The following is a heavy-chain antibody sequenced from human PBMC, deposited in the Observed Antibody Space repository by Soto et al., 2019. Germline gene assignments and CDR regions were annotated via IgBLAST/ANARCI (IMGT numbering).Heavy chain of an antibody. CDR3: ASLYPFVRIAAAGTLWGDFYYYGMDV. J-gene: IGHJ6*02. CDR1: GFTFSSYG. Sequence: QVQLVESGGGVVQPGRSLRLSCAASGFTFSSYGMHWVRQAPGKGLEWVAVIWYEGSNKYYADSVKGRFTISRDNSKNTLYLQMNSLRAEDTAVYYCASLYPFVRIAAAGTLWGDFYYYGMDVWGQGTTVTFSS. V-gene: IGHV3-33*01. D-gene: IGHD6-13*01. CDR2: IWYEGSNK.